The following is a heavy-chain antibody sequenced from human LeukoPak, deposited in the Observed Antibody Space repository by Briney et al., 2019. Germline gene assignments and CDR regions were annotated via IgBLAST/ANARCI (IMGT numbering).Heavy chain of an antibody. CDR2: INPNSGGT. V-gene: IGHV1-2*02. J-gene: IGHJ5*02. D-gene: IGHD4-17*01. CDR1: GYTFTGYY. Sequence: ASVKVSCKASGYTFTGYYMHWVRQAPGQGPEWMGWINPNSGGTNYAQKFQGRVTMTRDTSISTAYMELSRLRSDDTAVYYCARDYGDYVPGGFDPWGQGTLVTVSS. CDR3: ARDYGDYVPGGFDP.